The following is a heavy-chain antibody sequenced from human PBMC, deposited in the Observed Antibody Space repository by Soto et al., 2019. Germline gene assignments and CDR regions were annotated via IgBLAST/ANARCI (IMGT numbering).Heavy chain of an antibody. CDR1: GFTFSSYD. V-gene: IGHV3-13*01. D-gene: IGHD3-16*01. CDR3: ARAFWGGGIDY. Sequence: GGSLRLSCAASGFTFSSYDMHWVRQATGKGLEWVSAIGTAGDTYYPGSVKGRFTISRENAKNSLYLQMNSLRAGDTAVYYCARAFWGGGIDYWGQGTLVTVSS. J-gene: IGHJ4*02. CDR2: IGTAGDT.